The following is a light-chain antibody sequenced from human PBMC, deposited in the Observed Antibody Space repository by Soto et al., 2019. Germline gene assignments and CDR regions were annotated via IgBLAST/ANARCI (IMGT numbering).Light chain of an antibody. Sequence: EIVMTQSPAALSVSPGERATLSCRASQSVASNLAWYQQKPGQAPRLLIYGASTRATGFPARFSGSGSGTEFTLTISSLQSEDFAIYYCQQYNGWPPYTFGQGTKVDIK. CDR3: QQYNGWPPYT. J-gene: IGKJ2*01. CDR2: GAS. V-gene: IGKV3-15*01. CDR1: QSVASN.